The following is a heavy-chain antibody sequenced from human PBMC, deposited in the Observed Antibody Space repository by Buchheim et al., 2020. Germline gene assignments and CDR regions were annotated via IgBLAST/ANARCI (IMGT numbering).Heavy chain of an antibody. CDR3: AKEAFLEWFDY. Sequence: QVQLVESGGGVVQPGRSLRLSCAASGFTFSSYGMHWVRQAPGKGLAWVAVISYDGSNKYYADSVKGRFPISRDNSKNKLYLQMNSLRAEDTAVYYCAKEAFLEWFDYWGQGTL. V-gene: IGHV3-30*18. J-gene: IGHJ4*02. CDR2: ISYDGSNK. D-gene: IGHD3-3*02. CDR1: GFTFSSYG.